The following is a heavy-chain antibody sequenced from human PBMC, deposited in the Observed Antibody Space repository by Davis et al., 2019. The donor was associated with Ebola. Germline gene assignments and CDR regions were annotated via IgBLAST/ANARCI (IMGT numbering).Heavy chain of an antibody. Sequence: SETLSLTCTVSGGSISSYYWSWIRQPAGKLLDLIGYIYSSGSSNSNPSFKSRVTISVDTSKNQFSLKLISVTAADTAVYYCAGAGYTSGWNFDNWGQGTLVTVSS. D-gene: IGHD6-19*01. CDR1: GGSISSYY. CDR2: IYSSGSS. J-gene: IGHJ4*02. CDR3: AGAGYTSGWNFDN. V-gene: IGHV4-59*01.